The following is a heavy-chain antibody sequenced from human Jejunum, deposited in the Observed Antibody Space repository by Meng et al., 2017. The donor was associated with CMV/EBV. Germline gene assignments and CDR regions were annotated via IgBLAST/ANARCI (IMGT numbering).Heavy chain of an antibody. J-gene: IGHJ4*02. V-gene: IGHV3-30*04. CDR3: ATGGWQEPRFGY. D-gene: IGHD5-24*01. CDR2: ISYEGKNK. CDR1: GFALSSYA. Sequence: GFALSSYALRWVRQVASGGRGWVAFISYEGKNKYYADSVEGRFTISTDNSENTLYRQMNSLRGEDTALYYCATGGWQEPRFGYWGQGTLVTVSS.